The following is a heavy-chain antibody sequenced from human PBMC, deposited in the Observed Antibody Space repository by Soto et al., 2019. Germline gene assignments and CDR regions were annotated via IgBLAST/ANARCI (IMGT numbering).Heavy chain of an antibody. J-gene: IGHJ4*02. V-gene: IGHV3-23*01. CDR3: AREGGSIGGWFGRKFDS. CDR2: ISSGGTTT. D-gene: IGHD6-19*01. Sequence: GGSLRLSCTASGFSFSTHAMSWVRQAPGKGLEWVSRISSGGTTTFYAASVEGRFTISRDKSKNTLYLQMNSLRADDTAVYYCAREGGSIGGWFGRKFDSWGQGTRVTVSS. CDR1: GFSFSTHA.